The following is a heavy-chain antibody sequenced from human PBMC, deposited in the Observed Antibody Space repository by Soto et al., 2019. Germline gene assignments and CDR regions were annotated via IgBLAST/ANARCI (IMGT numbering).Heavy chain of an antibody. J-gene: IGHJ4*02. V-gene: IGHV4-31*03. CDR2: IYYSGST. CDR1: GGSISSSGYN. Sequence: QVQLQESGPGLVKPSQTLSLTCTVSGGSISSSGYNWSWIRQHPGKGLEWIGYIYYSGSTYYNPSLTRRVTLAVAPSQIPFSLKLSSVSAPATAVYFCARYGSGSYYPTTFDYWGQGTLVTVSS. D-gene: IGHD3-10*01. CDR3: ARYGSGSYYPTTFDY.